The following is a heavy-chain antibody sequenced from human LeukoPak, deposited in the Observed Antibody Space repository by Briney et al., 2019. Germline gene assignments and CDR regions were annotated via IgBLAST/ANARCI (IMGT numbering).Heavy chain of an antibody. V-gene: IGHV1-69*02. D-gene: IGHD2-15*01. CDR2: IIPILGIA. Sequence: SVKVSRKASGGTFSSYTISWVRQAPGQGLEWMGRIIPILGIANYAQKFQGRVTITADKSTSTAYMELSSLRSEDTAVYYCARVMYCSGGSCYSGGFGWFDPWGQGTLVTVSS. CDR3: ARVMYCSGGSCYSGGFGWFDP. CDR1: GGTFSSYT. J-gene: IGHJ5*02.